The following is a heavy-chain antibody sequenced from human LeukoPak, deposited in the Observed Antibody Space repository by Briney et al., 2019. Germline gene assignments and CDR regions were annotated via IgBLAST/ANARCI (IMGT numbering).Heavy chain of an antibody. CDR2: IKQDGSEK. CDR3: AKDVTLVRGGLFDY. V-gene: IGHV3-7*01. D-gene: IGHD3-10*01. J-gene: IGHJ4*02. Sequence: PGGSLRLSCAASGFTFSTYWMNWVRQAPGKGLEWVANIKQDGSEKYYVDSVKGRFTISRDNAKNSLYLQMNSLRAEDTAVYYCAKDVTLVRGGLFDYWGQGTLVTVSS. CDR1: GFTFSTYW.